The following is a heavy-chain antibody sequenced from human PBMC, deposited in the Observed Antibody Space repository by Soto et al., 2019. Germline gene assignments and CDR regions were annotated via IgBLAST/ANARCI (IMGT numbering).Heavy chain of an antibody. Sequence: QITLKESGPTLVKPTQTLTLTCTFSGFSLTASGVGVAWVRQPPGKALEWLAIIYWDDSKLYSSSLKSRLTSTKDTSKNQVVLSMTNMDPVDTATYYCVHRGQQRWGAFDIWGQGTMVTVSS. V-gene: IGHV2-5*02. D-gene: IGHD6-13*01. CDR1: GFSLTASGVG. CDR2: IYWDDSK. J-gene: IGHJ3*02. CDR3: VHRGQQRWGAFDI.